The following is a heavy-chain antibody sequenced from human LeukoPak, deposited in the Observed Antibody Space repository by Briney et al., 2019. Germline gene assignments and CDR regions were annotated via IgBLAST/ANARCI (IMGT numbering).Heavy chain of an antibody. CDR2: ISGSGGST. J-gene: IGHJ4*02. D-gene: IGHD6-13*01. Sequence: PGGSLRLSCAASGFTFGSYAMSWVRQAPGKGLEWVSAISGSGGSTYYVDSVKGRFTISRDNSKNTLYLQMDSLRAEDTAVYYCAKAHYSSSWFFAGGFDYWGQGTLVTVSS. V-gene: IGHV3-23*01. CDR3: AKAHYSSSWFFAGGFDY. CDR1: GFTFGSYA.